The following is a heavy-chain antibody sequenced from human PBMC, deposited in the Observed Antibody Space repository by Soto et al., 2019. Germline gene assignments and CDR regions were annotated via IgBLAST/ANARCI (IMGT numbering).Heavy chain of an antibody. CDR3: ASDTLWCGALNGIDV. Sequence: PSQTLSLTCAISGDSVSSNSAAWNWIRQSPSRGLEWLGRTYYRSKWYNDYAVSVKSRITINPDTSKNQFSLQLNSVTPEDTAVDYCASDTLWCGALNGIDVWGQGPMVTVYS. D-gene: IGHD3-10*01. V-gene: IGHV6-1*01. J-gene: IGHJ6*02. CDR2: TYYRSKWYN. CDR1: GDSVSSNSAA.